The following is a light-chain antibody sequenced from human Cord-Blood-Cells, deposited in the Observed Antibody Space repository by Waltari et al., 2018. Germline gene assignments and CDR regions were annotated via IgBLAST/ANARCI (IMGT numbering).Light chain of an antibody. CDR1: QGISSY. CDR3: QQSYSTPYT. Sequence: QMPQSPSSLSASVGDRVTITCRASQGISSYLNWYQQKPGKAPKPLIYAASSLQSGVPSRFSGSGSGTDFTLTISSLQPEDFATYYCQQSYSTPYTFGQGTKLEIK. CDR2: AAS. J-gene: IGKJ2*01. V-gene: IGKV1-39*01.